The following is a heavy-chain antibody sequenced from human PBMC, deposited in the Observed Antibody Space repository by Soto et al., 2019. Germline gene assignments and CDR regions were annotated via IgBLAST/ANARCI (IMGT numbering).Heavy chain of an antibody. V-gene: IGHV3-48*02. CDR2: ISASGSSM. CDR1: GLTFSSHS. Sequence: GGSLRLSCVGSGLTFSSHSLSWVRQAPGEGLEWVSYISASGSSMYYADSVKGRFTISRDNAANSLYLQMNSLRDEDTAVYYCTRVRGTYQYALDVWGQGATVTVSS. J-gene: IGHJ6*02. CDR3: TRVRGTYQYALDV.